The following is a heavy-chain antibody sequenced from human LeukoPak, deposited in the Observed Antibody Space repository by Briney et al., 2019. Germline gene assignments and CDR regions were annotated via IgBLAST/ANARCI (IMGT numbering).Heavy chain of an antibody. CDR2: IKQDGSEK. J-gene: IGHJ4*02. Sequence: GGSLRLSCAASGFTFSSYWMSWVRQAPGKGLEWVANIKQDGSEKYYVDSVKGRFTISRDNAKNSLYLQMNSLRAEDTAVYYCARDPRDSGSWRYYFDYWGQGTLVTVSS. CDR3: ARDPRDSGSWRYYFDY. V-gene: IGHV3-7*01. D-gene: IGHD6-13*01. CDR1: GFTFSSYW.